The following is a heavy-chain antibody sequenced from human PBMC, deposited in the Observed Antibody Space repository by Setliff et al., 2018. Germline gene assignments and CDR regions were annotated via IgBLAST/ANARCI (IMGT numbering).Heavy chain of an antibody. CDR3: VRLLDSDL. CDR2: ISGDASGI. D-gene: IGHD3-10*01. CDR1: GFTFSNFW. J-gene: IGHJ5*02. V-gene: IGHV3-74*01. Sequence: GSLRLSCAASGFTFSNFWLHWVRQAPGKGLEWISRISGDASGIYYANSVTGRFTISRDNAKNTVYLQMNNLRAEDTAVYFCVRLLDSDLWGQGTLVTVSS.